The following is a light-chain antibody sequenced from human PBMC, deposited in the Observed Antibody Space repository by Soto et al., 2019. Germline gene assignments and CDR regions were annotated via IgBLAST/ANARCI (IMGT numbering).Light chain of an antibody. Sequence: HSELTQAPSGSGFPGQSGSISCTRTSSDVGGYNRVSWYQQPPGTAPKLVIYEVIHRPSGVPARFSGSKSGNTASLTISGLQAEDEADYYCYSYTSSSTYVFGTGTKVTVL. CDR1: SSDVGGYNR. CDR3: YSYTSSSTYV. J-gene: IGLJ1*01. V-gene: IGLV2-18*02. CDR2: EVI.